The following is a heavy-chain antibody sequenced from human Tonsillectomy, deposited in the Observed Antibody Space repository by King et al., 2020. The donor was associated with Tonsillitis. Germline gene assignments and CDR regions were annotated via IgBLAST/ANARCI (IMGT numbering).Heavy chain of an antibody. J-gene: IGHJ6*02. CDR2: ISWNSGSI. V-gene: IGHV3-9*01. Sequence: VQLVESGGGLVQPGRSLRLSCAASGFTFDDYAMHWVRKAPGKGLEWVSGISWNSGSIGYADSVKGRFTISRDNAKNSLYLQMNNLRAEDTALYYCAKDISRIASYYYGMDVWGQGTTVTVSS. CDR1: GFTFDDYA. CDR3: AKDISRIASYYYGMDV. D-gene: IGHD2-15*01.